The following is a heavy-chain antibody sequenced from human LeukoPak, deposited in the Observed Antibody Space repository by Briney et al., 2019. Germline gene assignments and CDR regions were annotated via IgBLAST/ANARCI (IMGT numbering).Heavy chain of an antibody. V-gene: IGHV3-74*01. J-gene: IGHJ1*01. CDR2: IKSDGRT. CDR3: ARAPSEIGGYYPEYFRH. Sequence: SGGSLRLSCAASGFTLSSYWMHWVRQAPGKGLMWVSRIKSDGRTNYADSVKGRFTISRDNAKNTVSLQMNSLRAEDTGVYYCARAPSEIGGYYPEYFRHWGQGTLVIVSS. D-gene: IGHD3-22*01. CDR1: GFTLSSYW.